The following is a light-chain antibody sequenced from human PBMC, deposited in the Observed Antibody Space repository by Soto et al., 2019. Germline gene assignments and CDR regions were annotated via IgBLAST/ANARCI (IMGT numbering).Light chain of an antibody. J-gene: IGLJ2*01. CDR2: DET. CDR3: QVWDGSSDPVV. CDR1: NIGIKS. V-gene: IGLV3-21*02. Sequence: SYELTQPPSVSVAPGQTARIPCGGNNIGIKSVHWYQQRPGQAPVLVVYDETDRPSGIPERISGSNSGNTATLTISRVEAGDEADYDCQVWDGSSDPVVFGGGTKLTVL.